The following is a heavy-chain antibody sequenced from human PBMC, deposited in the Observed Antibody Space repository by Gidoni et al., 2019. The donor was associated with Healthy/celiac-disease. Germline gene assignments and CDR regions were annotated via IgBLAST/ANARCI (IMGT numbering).Heavy chain of an antibody. V-gene: IGHV4-34*01. CDR2: INHSGST. CDR1: GGSFSGYY. CDR3: ARGFVDIVVVPAAIPAGRFDP. Sequence: QVQLQQWGAGLLKPSETLSLTCAVYGGSFSGYYWSWIRQPPGKGLEWIGEINHSGSTNYNPSLKSRVTISVDTSKNQFSLKLSSVTAADTAVYYCARGFVDIVVVPAAIPAGRFDPWGQGTLVTVSS. J-gene: IGHJ5*02. D-gene: IGHD2-2*02.